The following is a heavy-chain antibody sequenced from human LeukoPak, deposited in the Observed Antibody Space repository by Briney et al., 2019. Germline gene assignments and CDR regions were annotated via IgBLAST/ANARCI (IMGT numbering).Heavy chain of an antibody. CDR1: GFSFSSYW. CDR3: ARDLWGSIDY. V-gene: IGHV3-74*01. Sequence: GGSLRLSCAASGFSFSSYWMHWVRQAPGKGLVGVSHMNIDGTTRTYADSVKGRFTISRDNAKNTLYLEMNSLRVDDTAVYYCARDLWGSIDYWGQGILVTVSS. D-gene: IGHD7-27*01. CDR2: MNIDGTTR. J-gene: IGHJ4*02.